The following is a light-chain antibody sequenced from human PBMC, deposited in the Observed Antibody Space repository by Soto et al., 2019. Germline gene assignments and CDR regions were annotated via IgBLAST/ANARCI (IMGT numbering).Light chain of an antibody. J-gene: IGKJ4*01. CDR2: GAS. V-gene: IGKV3D-15*01. Sequence: IVMTQSPATLSVSPGERATLSCRASQSVYSNLAWYQQKPGQAPRLLIFGASTRATGIPARFSGSGSGTEFTRAISSLQSEDFGVYYCQQYNNWPPLTFGGGTKVEIK. CDR3: QQYNNWPPLT. CDR1: QSVYSN.